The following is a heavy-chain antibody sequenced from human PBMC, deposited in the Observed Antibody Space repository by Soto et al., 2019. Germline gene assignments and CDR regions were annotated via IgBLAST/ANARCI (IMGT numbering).Heavy chain of an antibody. V-gene: IGHV3-11*04. Sequence: LSLTCTVSGGSISSGDYYWSWIRQPPGKGLEWVSYISSSSSTIYYADSVKGRFTISRDNAKNSLYLQMNSLRAEDTAVYYCAYFPGYWGQGTLVTVSS. D-gene: IGHD1-26*01. CDR2: ISSSSSTI. CDR1: GGSISSGDYY. CDR3: AYFPGY. J-gene: IGHJ4*02.